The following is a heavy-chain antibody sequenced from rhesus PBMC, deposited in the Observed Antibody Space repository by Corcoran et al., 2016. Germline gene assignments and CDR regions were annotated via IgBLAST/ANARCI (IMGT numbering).Heavy chain of an antibody. CDR3: ARDPRPNRFDV. Sequence: QVQLQESGPGLVKPSETLSLTCAVSGASFSGYYWGWIRQPPGKGLERLGYISGRKGSPDDNPALKSRGTISTDTSKNQFSLKLSSVTAADTAVYYFARDPRPNRFDVWGPGVLVTVSS. CDR2: ISGRKGSP. V-gene: IGHV4-165*01. J-gene: IGHJ5-1*01. D-gene: IGHD2-39*01. CDR1: GASFSGYY.